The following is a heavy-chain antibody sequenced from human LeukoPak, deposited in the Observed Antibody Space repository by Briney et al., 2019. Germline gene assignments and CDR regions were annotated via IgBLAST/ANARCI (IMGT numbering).Heavy chain of an antibody. Sequence: GGSLRLSCESSGFSLTDYTMNWVRQAPGKGLEWVAVISKDGSDKYYPGSVRGRFTISRDNSKNTIYLQMDSLRAEDTAIYYCARDYWWNYDYWGQGTLVTVSS. J-gene: IGHJ4*02. CDR1: GFSLTDYT. V-gene: IGHV3-30-3*01. D-gene: IGHD1-7*01. CDR3: ARDYWWNYDY. CDR2: ISKDGSDK.